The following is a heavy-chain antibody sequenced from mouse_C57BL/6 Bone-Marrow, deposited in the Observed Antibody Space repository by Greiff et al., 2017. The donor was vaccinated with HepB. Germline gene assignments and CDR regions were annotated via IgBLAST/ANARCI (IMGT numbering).Heavy chain of an antibody. CDR3: AIPFITTVVVDY. V-gene: IGHV1-69*01. CDR2: IDPSDSYT. J-gene: IGHJ2*01. CDR1: GYTFTSYW. D-gene: IGHD1-1*01. Sequence: VQLQQPGAELVMPGASVKLSCKASGYTFTSYWMHWVKQRPGQGLEWIGEIDPSDSYTNYNQKVKGKSTLTVDKSSSTAYMQLSSLTSEDSAVYYCAIPFITTVVVDYWGQGTTLTVSS.